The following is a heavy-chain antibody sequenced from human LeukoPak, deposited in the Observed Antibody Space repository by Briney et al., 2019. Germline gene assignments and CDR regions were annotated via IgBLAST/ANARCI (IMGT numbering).Heavy chain of an antibody. D-gene: IGHD3-22*01. J-gene: IGHJ5*02. CDR3: ARTFNYYDSSGYYLTSNWFDP. CDR2: IYYSGST. Sequence: SETLSLTCTVSGGSISSYYWSWIRQPPGKGLEWIGYIYYSGSTYYNPSLKSRVTISVDTSKNQFSLKLSSVTAADTAVYYCARTFNYYDSSGYYLTSNWFDPWGQGTLVTVSS. V-gene: IGHV4-59*08. CDR1: GGSISSYY.